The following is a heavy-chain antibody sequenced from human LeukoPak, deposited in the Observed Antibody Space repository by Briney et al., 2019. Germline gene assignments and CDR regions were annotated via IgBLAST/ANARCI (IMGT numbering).Heavy chain of an antibody. CDR1: GDSIRNYY. CDR2: IYYRGNT. CDR3: ARDSPPQYASSSAGFDY. V-gene: IGHV4-59*01. Sequence: SETLSLTCTVSGDSIRNYYWSWIRQPPGKGLEWIGYIYYRGNTNYNPSLKSRVIISIDASRNQFSLKMSSVTAADTAVYFCARDSPPQYASSSAGFDYWGQGALVTVSS. J-gene: IGHJ4*02. D-gene: IGHD6-6*01.